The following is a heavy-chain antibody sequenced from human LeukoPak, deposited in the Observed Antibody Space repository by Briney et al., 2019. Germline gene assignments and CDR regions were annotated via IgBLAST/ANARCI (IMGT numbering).Heavy chain of an antibody. V-gene: IGHV3-15*01. CDR3: TTFLTSGIVVVPAALEGVDY. CDR1: GFTFSNAW. J-gene: IGHJ4*02. CDR2: IKSKTDGGTT. Sequence: GGSLRLSCAASGFTFSNAWMSWVRQAPGKGLEWVGRIKSKTDGGTTDYAAPVKGRFPISRDDSKNTLYLQMNSLKTEDTAVYYCTTFLTSGIVVVPAALEGVDYWGQGTLVTVSS. D-gene: IGHD2-2*01.